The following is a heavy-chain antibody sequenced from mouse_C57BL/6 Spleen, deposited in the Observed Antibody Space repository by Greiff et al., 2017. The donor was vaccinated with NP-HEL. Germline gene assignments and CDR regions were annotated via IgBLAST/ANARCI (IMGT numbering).Heavy chain of an antibody. CDR3: ARAFDYTYYFDY. Sequence: ESGPGLVKPSQSLSLTCSVTGYSITSGYYWNWIRQFPGNKLEWMGYISYDGSNNYNPSLKNRISITRDTSKNQFFLKLNSVTTEDTATYYCARAFDYTYYFDYWGQGTTLTVSS. J-gene: IGHJ2*01. CDR2: ISYDGSN. V-gene: IGHV3-6*01. CDR1: GYSITSGYY. D-gene: IGHD2-4*01.